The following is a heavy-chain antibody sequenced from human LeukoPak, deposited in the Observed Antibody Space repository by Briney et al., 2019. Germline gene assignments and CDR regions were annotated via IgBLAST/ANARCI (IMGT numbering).Heavy chain of an antibody. V-gene: IGHV3-30*04. CDR3: VRGEYYYDSSGRGFDL. J-gene: IGHJ2*01. CDR2: ISHDGGNK. CDR1: GFIFSSSV. D-gene: IGHD3-22*01. Sequence: PGGSLKLSCAASGFIFSSSVMHWVRQAPGKGLEWVAVISHDGGNKYYADSVKGRFTISRDNSKNTLYLQMNSLRAEDTAVYYCVRGEYYYDSSGRGFDLWGRGTLVTVSS.